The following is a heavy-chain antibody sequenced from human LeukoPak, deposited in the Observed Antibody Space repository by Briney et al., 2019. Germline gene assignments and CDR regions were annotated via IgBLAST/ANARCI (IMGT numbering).Heavy chain of an antibody. Sequence: GGSLRLSCAASGFTFSSYWMSWVRQAPGKGLEWVANIKQDGSEKYYVDSVKGRFTISRDNAKNSLYLQMNSLRAEDTAVYYCARDGNWGSDYFAYWGQGTLVTVSS. D-gene: IGHD7-27*01. CDR2: IKQDGSEK. CDR3: ARDGNWGSDYFAY. V-gene: IGHV3-7*01. CDR1: GFTFSSYW. J-gene: IGHJ4*02.